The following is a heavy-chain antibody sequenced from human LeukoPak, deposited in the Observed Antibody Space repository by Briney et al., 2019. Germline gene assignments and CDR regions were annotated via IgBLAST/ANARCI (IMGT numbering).Heavy chain of an antibody. V-gene: IGHV3-48*02. D-gene: IGHD2-15*01. CDR2: ISSSSSTI. CDR1: GFTFSSYS. CDR3: ARDIVVVVAATYYYYYGMDV. J-gene: IGHJ6*02. Sequence: PGGSLRLSCAASGFTFSSYSMNWVRQAPGKGLEWVSYISSSSSTIYYADSVKGRFTISRDNAKNSLYLQMNSLRDEDTAVYHCARDIVVVVAATYYYYYGMDVWGQGTAVTVSS.